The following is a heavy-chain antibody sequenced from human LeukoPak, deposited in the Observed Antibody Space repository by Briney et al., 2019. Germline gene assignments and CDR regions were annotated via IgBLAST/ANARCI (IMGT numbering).Heavy chain of an antibody. J-gene: IGHJ6*02. V-gene: IGHV4-34*01. Sequence: SETLSLTCAVYGGSFSGYYWSWIRQPPGKGLEWIGEINHSGGTNYNPSLKSRVTISVDTSKNQFPLKPSSVTAADTAVYYCARGVPPYYYGSGSFKGSYYYGMDVWGQGTTVTVSS. CDR3: ARGVPPYYYGSGSFKGSYYYGMDV. D-gene: IGHD3-10*01. CDR2: INHSGGT. CDR1: GGSFSGYY.